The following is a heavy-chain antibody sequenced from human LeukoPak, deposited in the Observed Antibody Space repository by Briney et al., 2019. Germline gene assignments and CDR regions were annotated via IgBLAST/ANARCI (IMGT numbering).Heavy chain of an antibody. D-gene: IGHD3-22*01. CDR1: GFTFSSYG. Sequence: GGSLRLSCAASGFTFSSYGIHWVRQAPGKGLEWVAVISYDGSNKYYADSVKGRFTISRDNSKNTLYLQMNSLRAEDTAVYHCATPLDYYDSSGYHQGGDWGQGTLVTVSS. V-gene: IGHV3-30*03. CDR2: ISYDGSNK. J-gene: IGHJ4*02. CDR3: ATPLDYYDSSGYHQGGD.